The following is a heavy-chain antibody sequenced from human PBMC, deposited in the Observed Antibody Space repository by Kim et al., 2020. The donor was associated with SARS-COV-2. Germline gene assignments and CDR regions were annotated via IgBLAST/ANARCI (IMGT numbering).Heavy chain of an antibody. Sequence: ASVKVSCKASGYTFTNYYVHWVRQAPGQGLEWMGIINPSDGDTNYAPKFQDRVTLTGDTSTSTVSMKLSSLRSEDTAVYYCTRTYDTSGHDAFDIWGQGTMVTVSS. CDR1: GYTFTNYY. CDR3: TRTYDTSGHDAFDI. V-gene: IGHV1-46*01. CDR2: INPSDGDT. J-gene: IGHJ3*02. D-gene: IGHD3-22*01.